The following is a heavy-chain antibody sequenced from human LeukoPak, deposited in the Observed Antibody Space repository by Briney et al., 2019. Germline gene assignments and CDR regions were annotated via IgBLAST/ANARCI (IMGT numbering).Heavy chain of an antibody. CDR3: ARDGRDGYNLGY. CDR2: ISYDGSNK. J-gene: IGHJ4*02. Sequence: GRSLRLSCEASGYTFSSYAMHWVRQAPGKGLEWVAVISYDGSNKYYADYVKGRFTISRDNSKNTLYLQLNSLRAEDTAVYYCARDGRDGYNLGYWGQGTLVTVSS. V-gene: IGHV3-30*01. D-gene: IGHD5-24*01. CDR1: GYTFSSYA.